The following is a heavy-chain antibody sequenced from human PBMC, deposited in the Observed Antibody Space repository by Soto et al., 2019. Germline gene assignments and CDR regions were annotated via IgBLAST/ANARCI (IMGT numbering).Heavy chain of an antibody. D-gene: IGHD2-2*01. CDR3: AKDRGGDCPDNSCYFGADY. CDR1: GFTFSSYG. V-gene: IGHV3-30*18. J-gene: IGHJ4*02. CDR2: ISDTGSSH. Sequence: LRLSCVGSGFTFSSYGMHWVRQAPGKGLECVAVISDTGSSHYYAASVEGRFTISRENSKNTLSLHMDRLRVEGTAVYYCAKDRGGDCPDNSCYFGADYWGQGTPVTVS.